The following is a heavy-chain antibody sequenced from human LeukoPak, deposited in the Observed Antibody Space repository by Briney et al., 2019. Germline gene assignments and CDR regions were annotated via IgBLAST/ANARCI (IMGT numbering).Heavy chain of an antibody. V-gene: IGHV1-69*13. Sequence: SVKVSCKASGGTFSSYAVSWVRQAPGQGLEWMGGIILIFGTANYAQKFQGRVTITADESTSTVYMELSSLRSEDTAVYYCARGRPYAFDIWGQGTMVTVSS. CDR3: ARGRPYAFDI. J-gene: IGHJ3*02. CDR2: IILIFGTA. CDR1: GGTFSSYA.